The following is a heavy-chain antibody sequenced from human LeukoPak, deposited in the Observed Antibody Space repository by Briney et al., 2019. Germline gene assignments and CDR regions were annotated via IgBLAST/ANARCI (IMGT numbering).Heavy chain of an antibody. CDR1: GFTFSSYA. D-gene: IGHD2-15*01. CDR3: AEAFSPSRYCSGGSCLDAFDI. CDR2: ISGSGGST. J-gene: IGHJ3*02. V-gene: IGHV3-23*01. Sequence: PGGSLRLSCAASGFTFSSYAMSWVRQAPGKGLEWVSAISGSGGSTYYADSVKGRFTISRDNSKNTLYLQMNSLRAEDTAVYYCAEAFSPSRYCSGGSCLDAFDIWGQGTMVTVSS.